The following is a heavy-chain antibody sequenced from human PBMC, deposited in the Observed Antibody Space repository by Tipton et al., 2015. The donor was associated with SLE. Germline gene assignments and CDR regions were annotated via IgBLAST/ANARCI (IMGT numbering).Heavy chain of an antibody. D-gene: IGHD5-18*01. CDR3: ARGYSYGRDAFDI. V-gene: IGHV4-59*11. Sequence: TLSLTCTVSGGSTSSHYWSWIRQPPGKGLEWIGYIYYSGSISYNPSLKSRVTISVDTSKNQFSLKLSSVTAADTAVYYCARGYSYGRDAFDIWGQGTMVTVSS. CDR2: IYYSGSI. J-gene: IGHJ3*02. CDR1: GGSTSSHY.